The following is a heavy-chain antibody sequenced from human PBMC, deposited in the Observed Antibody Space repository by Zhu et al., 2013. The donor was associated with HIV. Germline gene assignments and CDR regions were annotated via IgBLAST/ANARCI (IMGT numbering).Heavy chain of an antibody. D-gene: IGHD3-10*01. CDR3: ARVRGEGDGAYYYHYMDV. J-gene: IGHJ6*03. Sequence: QVQLVQSGADVKKPGASVKVSCQASGYTFSDFYMHWVRQAPGQGLEWMGWINSNSGGTNYAQRFQGRVTMTRDTSISTAYMELSRLRSDDTAVYYCARVRGEGDGAYYYHYMDVWGKGTTVTVSS. CDR2: INSNSGGT. CDR1: GYTFSDFY. V-gene: IGHV1-2*02.